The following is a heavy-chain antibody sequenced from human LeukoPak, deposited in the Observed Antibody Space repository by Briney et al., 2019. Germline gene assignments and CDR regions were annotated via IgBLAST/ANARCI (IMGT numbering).Heavy chain of an antibody. CDR1: GCTFSSYG. J-gene: IGHJ4*02. CDR2: ISAYNGNT. CDR3: ARVTGDTAPNFDY. V-gene: IGHV1-18*01. D-gene: IGHD5-18*01. Sequence: ASVKVSCKASGCTFSSYGISWVRQAPGQGLEWMGWISAYNGNTNYAQKLQGRATVTPDTSTSTAYMELRSLRSDDTAVYYCARVTGDTAPNFDYWGQGTLVTVSS.